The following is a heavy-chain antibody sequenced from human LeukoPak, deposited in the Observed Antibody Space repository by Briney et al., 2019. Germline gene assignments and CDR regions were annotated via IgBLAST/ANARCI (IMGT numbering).Heavy chain of an antibody. J-gene: IGHJ5*02. V-gene: IGHV1-69*06. CDR1: GGTFSSYG. Sequence: SVKVSCKASGGTFSSYGIAWVRQAPGQGLEWMGGIIPFFGTAMYAQKFQGRVTITADKSTSTVYMELSSLRSEDTAMYYCARGTRVYKWNLGFDPWGQGTLVTVSS. CDR3: ARGTRVYKWNLGFDP. D-gene: IGHD1-7*01. CDR2: IIPFFGTA.